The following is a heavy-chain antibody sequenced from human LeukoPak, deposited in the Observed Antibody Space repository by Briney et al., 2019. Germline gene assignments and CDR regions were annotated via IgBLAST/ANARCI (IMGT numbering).Heavy chain of an antibody. V-gene: IGHV3-48*04. J-gene: IGHJ4*02. CDR1: GFTLSSYS. D-gene: IGHD6-19*01. Sequence: GGSLRLSCAASGFTLSSYSMNWVRQAPGKGLEGVSYISSSSSTIYYADSVKGRFTISRDNAKNSLYLQMNSLRAEDTAVYYCARALGSGWDDYWGQGTLVTVSS. CDR3: ARALGSGWDDY. CDR2: ISSSSSTI.